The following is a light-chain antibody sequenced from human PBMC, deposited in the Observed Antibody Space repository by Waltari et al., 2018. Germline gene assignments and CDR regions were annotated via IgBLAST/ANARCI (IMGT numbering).Light chain of an antibody. CDR2: SNN. CDR1: SSSLGSNA. J-gene: IGLJ1*01. V-gene: IGLV1-44*01. Sequence: QSVLTQPPSASVTPGQRVTISCSGSSSSLGSNAVNWYRQLPGAAPKLLIWSNNQRPSGVPDRFSGSKSGTSASLAISGLQSEDEADFYCETWDDSLNGYVFGTGTKVTVL. CDR3: ETWDDSLNGYV.